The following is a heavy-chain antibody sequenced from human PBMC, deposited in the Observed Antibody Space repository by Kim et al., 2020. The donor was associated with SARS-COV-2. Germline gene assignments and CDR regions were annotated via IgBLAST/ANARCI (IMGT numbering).Heavy chain of an antibody. V-gene: IGHV4-39*01. Sequence: SDTLSLTCTVAGGSISSSSYYWGWIRQPPGKGLEWIGSIYYSGSTYYNPSLKSRVTISVDTSKNQFSLKLSSVTAADTAVYYCARLYYDFLNNYGMDVWG. D-gene: IGHD3-9*01. CDR1: GGSISSSSYY. CDR2: IYYSGST. J-gene: IGHJ6*01. CDR3: ARLYYDFLNNYGMDV.